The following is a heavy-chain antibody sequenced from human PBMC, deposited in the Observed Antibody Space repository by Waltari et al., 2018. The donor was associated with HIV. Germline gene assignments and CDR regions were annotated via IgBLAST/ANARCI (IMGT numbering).Heavy chain of an antibody. J-gene: IGHJ5*02. CDR1: GFSLSSYG. CDR3: AKDYFVVVTAAGPFDP. V-gene: IGHV3-30*18. CDR2: IAYDGSNN. D-gene: IGHD2-21*02. Sequence: QVQLVESGGGVVQPGRSLRLSCAASGFSLSSYGMIWGRQDPGKGLEWGAVIAYDGSNNDDADSVNGRFTISRDNAKNTLYLQMNSLRAEDTAVYYCAKDYFVVVTAAGPFDPWGQGTLVTVSS.